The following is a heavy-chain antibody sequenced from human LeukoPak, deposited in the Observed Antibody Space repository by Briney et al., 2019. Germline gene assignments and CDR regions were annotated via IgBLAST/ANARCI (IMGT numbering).Heavy chain of an antibody. CDR1: GFTLSSYA. D-gene: IGHD4-17*01. CDR3: ASRATVTTFFDY. Sequence: PGGSLRLSCAASGFTLSSYAMNWVRQAPGKGLEWVSAISGAGGSTYFADFVKGRFTISRDNSKNTLYLQMNSLRAEDTAVYYCASRATVTTFFDYWGQGTLVTVSS. CDR2: ISGAGGST. V-gene: IGHV3-23*01. J-gene: IGHJ4*02.